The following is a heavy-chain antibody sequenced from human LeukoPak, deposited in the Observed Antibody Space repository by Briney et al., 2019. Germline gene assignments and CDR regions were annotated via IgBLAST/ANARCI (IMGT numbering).Heavy chain of an antibody. CDR3: AKEEDILGIPTVDF. CDR1: GYAFTAYN. CDR2: INPNSGGT. Sequence: GASVKVSCKASGYAFTAYNMHWVRQAPRQGLEWMGWINPNSGGTNYAQKFHGRVTMTRDTSISTVYMELSSLTSDDTAVYYCAKEEDILGIPTVDFWGQGTLVTVSS. V-gene: IGHV1-2*02. J-gene: IGHJ4*02. D-gene: IGHD5-12*01.